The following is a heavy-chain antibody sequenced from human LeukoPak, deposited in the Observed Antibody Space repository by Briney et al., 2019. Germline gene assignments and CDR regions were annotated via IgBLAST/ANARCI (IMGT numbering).Heavy chain of an antibody. J-gene: IGHJ4*02. V-gene: IGHV1-69*01. CDR1: GGTFSSYA. CDR2: IIPIFGTA. Sequence: SVKVSCKASGGTFSSYAISWVRQAPGQGLEWMGGIIPIFGTANYAQKFQGRVTITADESTSTAYMELSSLRSEDTAVYYCARVDGYNWNDREFDYWGQGTLVTVSS. CDR3: ARVDGYNWNDREFDY. D-gene: IGHD1-1*01.